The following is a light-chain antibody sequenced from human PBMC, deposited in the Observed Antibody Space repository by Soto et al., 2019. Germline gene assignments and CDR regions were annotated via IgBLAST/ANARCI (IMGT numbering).Light chain of an antibody. J-gene: IGKJ1*01. CDR3: QQYGGSPTWT. CDR1: QTVSSNY. V-gene: IGKV3-20*01. CDR2: GAS. Sequence: DSVLTQSPGTLSLSPGERATLSCRVSQTVSSNYLAWYQQRPGQAPRLLIYGASTRATGIPDRFSGSGSGTDFTLTISRLEPEDFAVYYCQQYGGSPTWTFGQGTKVEIK.